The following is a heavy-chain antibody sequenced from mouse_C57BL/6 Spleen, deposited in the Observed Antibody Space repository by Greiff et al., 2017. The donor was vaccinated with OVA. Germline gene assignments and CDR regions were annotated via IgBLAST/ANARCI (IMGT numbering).Heavy chain of an antibody. Sequence: EVKLQESGPGLVKPSQSLSLTCSVTGYSITSGYYWNWIRQFPGNKLEWMGYISYDGSNNYNPSLKNRISITRDTSKNQFFLKLNSVTTEDTATYYCARGGYDYLAYWGQGTLVTVSA. CDR3: ARGGYDYLAY. CDR1: GYSITSGYY. J-gene: IGHJ3*01. V-gene: IGHV3-6*01. CDR2: ISYDGSN. D-gene: IGHD2-4*01.